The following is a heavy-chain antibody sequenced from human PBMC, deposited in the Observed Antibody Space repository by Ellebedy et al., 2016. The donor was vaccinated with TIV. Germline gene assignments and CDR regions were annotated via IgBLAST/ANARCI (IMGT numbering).Heavy chain of an antibody. CDR1: GFTFSSYS. CDR2: ISSSSSTI. D-gene: IGHD2-2*01. V-gene: IGHV3-48*04. Sequence: GESLKISXAASGFTFSSYSMNWVRQAPGKGLEWVSYISSSSSTIYYADSVKGRFTISRDNAKNSLYLQMNSLRAEDTALYYCAKDVTEVVPAATGNYFDYWGQGTLVTVSS. CDR3: AKDVTEVVPAATGNYFDY. J-gene: IGHJ4*02.